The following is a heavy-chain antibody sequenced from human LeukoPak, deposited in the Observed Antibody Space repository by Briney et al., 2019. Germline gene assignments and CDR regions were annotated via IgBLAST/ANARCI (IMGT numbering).Heavy chain of an antibody. Sequence: PSETLSLTCTVSGGSISSDAYYWGWIRQPPGKGLEWIGTIYYTGSTYCNPSLKSRVTISLDTSKNQFSLKLSSVTAADTAVYYCARPPITMVRGVNDAFDIWGQGTMVTVSS. CDR2: IYYTGST. CDR3: ARPPITMVRGVNDAFDI. V-gene: IGHV4-39*01. CDR1: GGSISSDAYY. D-gene: IGHD3-10*01. J-gene: IGHJ3*02.